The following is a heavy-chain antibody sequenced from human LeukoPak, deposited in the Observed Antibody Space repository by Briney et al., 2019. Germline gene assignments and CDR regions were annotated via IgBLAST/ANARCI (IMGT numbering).Heavy chain of an antibody. Sequence: GGSLRLSCAASGFTFSSYAMSWVRQAPGKGLEWVSAISGSGGSTYYADSVKGRFTISRDNSKNTLYLQMNSLRAEDTAVYYCAKDRNYDILTGYSYFDYWGLGTLVTVSS. D-gene: IGHD3-9*01. CDR3: AKDRNYDILTGYSYFDY. CDR2: ISGSGGST. CDR1: GFTFSSYA. V-gene: IGHV3-23*01. J-gene: IGHJ4*02.